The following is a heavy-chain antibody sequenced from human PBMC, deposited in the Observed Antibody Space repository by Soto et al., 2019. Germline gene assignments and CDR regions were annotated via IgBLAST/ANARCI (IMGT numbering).Heavy chain of an antibody. Sequence: QVQLVQSGAEVKKPGASVKVSCKASGYTFTGYYLHWVRQAPGQGLEWMGWINPNSGGPNYAQKIQGRETMTRDTSISTAYMELSRLRSDATGIYYCARGGPYNSSSGDWFDPWGQGTLVTVSS. CDR3: ARGGPYNSSSGDWFDP. CDR2: INPNSGGP. D-gene: IGHD6-6*01. CDR1: GYTFTGYY. J-gene: IGHJ5*02. V-gene: IGHV1-2*02.